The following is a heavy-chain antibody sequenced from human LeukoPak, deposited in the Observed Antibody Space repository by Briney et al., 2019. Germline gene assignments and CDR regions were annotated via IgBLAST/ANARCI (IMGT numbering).Heavy chain of an antibody. Sequence: SVKLSCKASGGTFSSYTISWVRQAPGQGLEWMGRIIPILGIANYAQKFQGRVTITADKSTSTAYMELSSLRSEDTAVYYCARVGYCSSTSCYHNWFDPWGQGTLVTVSS. J-gene: IGHJ5*02. CDR1: GGTFSSYT. CDR3: ARVGYCSSTSCYHNWFDP. CDR2: IIPILGIA. V-gene: IGHV1-69*02. D-gene: IGHD2-2*03.